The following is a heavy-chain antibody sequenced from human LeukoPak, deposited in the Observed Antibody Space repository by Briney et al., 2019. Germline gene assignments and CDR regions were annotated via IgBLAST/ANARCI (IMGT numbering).Heavy chain of an antibody. J-gene: IGHJ6*03. CDR2: IKQDGSEK. CDR3: ARPRDSSPRRYYYYYYMDV. D-gene: IGHD6-13*01. Sequence: GGSLRLSCAASGFTFSSYWMSWVRQAPGKGLEWVANIKQDGSEKYYVDSVKGRFTISRDNAKNSLYLQMNSLRAEDTAVYYCARPRDSSPRRYYYYYYMDVWGKGTTVTVSS. V-gene: IGHV3-7*01. CDR1: GFTFSSYW.